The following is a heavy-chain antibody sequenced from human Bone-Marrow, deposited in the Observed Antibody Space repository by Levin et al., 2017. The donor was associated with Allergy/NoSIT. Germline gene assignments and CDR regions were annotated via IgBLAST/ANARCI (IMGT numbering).Heavy chain of an antibody. CDR2: FDPERGET. D-gene: IGHD3-16*01. CDR3: GHMTEYDYVWGGRRRWFDS. CDR1: GNTRTELS. Sequence: ASVKVSCKVSGNTRTELSMHWVRQAPGKGLEWMGGFDPERGETLYAQNFHGRVTMSEDTSTNTAYMEVSSLRSDDTAIYYCGHMTEYDYVWGGRRRWFDSWGQGTLVTVSS. V-gene: IGHV1-24*01. J-gene: IGHJ5*01.